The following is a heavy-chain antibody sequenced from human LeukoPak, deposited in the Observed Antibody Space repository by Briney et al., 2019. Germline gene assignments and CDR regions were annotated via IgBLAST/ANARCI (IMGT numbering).Heavy chain of an antibody. CDR3: ARETGYNTGRSVDY. J-gene: IGHJ4*02. Sequence: PGGSLRLSCTASGFTFSSYSMTWVRQAPGKGLEWVSVISGSGGSTYYADSVKGRFTISRDNSKNTLYLQVNSLRAEDTAVYYCARETGYNTGRSVDYWGQGTLVTVSS. V-gene: IGHV3-23*01. CDR1: GFTFSSYS. D-gene: IGHD6-25*01. CDR2: ISGSGGST.